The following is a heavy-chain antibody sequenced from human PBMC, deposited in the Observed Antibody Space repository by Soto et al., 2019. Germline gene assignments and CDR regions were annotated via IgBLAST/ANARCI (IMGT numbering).Heavy chain of an antibody. D-gene: IGHD4-17*01. CDR1: GGSISSSSYY. CDR2: IYYSGST. Sequence: QLQLQESGPGLVKPSETLSLTCTVSGGSISSSSYYWGWIRQPPGKGLEWIGSIYYSGSTYYNPSLKSRVTIYVDTSKNQFSLKLSSVTAADTAVYYCAILRAYGDRHDYWGQGTLVTVSS. CDR3: AILRAYGDRHDY. J-gene: IGHJ4*02. V-gene: IGHV4-39*01.